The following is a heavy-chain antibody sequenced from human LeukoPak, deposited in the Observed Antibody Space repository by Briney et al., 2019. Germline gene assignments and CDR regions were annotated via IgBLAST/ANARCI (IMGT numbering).Heavy chain of an antibody. CDR1: GVSISNYY. J-gene: IGHJ4*02. D-gene: IGHD3-22*01. CDR3: ARDHYDSRGYYYVGDY. Sequence: KSSETLSLTCTVSGVSISNYYWSWIREPPGKGLEWIGYIYYSGSTNYNPSLKSRVTMSVDTSKNQFSLKLSSVTAADTAVYYCARDHYDSRGYYYVGDYWGQGTLVTVSS. V-gene: IGHV4-59*12. CDR2: IYYSGST.